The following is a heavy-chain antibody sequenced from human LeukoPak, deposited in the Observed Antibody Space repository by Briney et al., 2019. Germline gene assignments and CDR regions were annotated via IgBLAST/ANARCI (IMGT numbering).Heavy chain of an antibody. D-gene: IGHD3-9*01. CDR1: GFTFSSYS. Sequence: PGGSLRLSCAASGFTFSSYSMNWVRQAPGKGLEWVSSISSSSSYIYYADSVKGRFTISRDNAKNSLYLQMNSLRAEDTAVYYCARDYYDILTGPEYYFDYWGQGTLVTVSS. V-gene: IGHV3-21*01. CDR3: ARDYYDILTGPEYYFDY. CDR2: ISSSSSYI. J-gene: IGHJ4*02.